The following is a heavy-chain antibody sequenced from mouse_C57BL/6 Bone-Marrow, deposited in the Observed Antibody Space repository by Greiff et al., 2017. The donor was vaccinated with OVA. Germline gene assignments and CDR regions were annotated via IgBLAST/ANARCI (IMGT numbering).Heavy chain of an antibody. V-gene: IGHV1-64*01. D-gene: IGHD2-4*01. J-gene: IGHJ4*01. CDR2: IHPNSGST. CDR1: GYTFTSYW. CDR3: ARGDDYDGYAMDY. Sequence: QVQLKQPGAELVKPGASVKLSCKASGYTFTSYWMHWVKQRPGQGLEWIGMIHPNSGSTNYNEKFKSKATLTVDKSSSTAYMQLSSLTSEDSAVYDCARGDDYDGYAMDYWGQGTSVTVSS.